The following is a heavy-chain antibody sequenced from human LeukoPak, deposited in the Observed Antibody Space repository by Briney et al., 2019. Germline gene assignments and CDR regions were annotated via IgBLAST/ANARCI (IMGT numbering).Heavy chain of an antibody. D-gene: IGHD2-2*01. CDR2: ITSSSDYI. Sequence: GGSLRLSGAASGFPFGSYSMNWVRQAPGKGLEWVSSITSSSDYIYYADSVKGRFTISRDNAKSSLYLLMNSLRAEDTAIYYCASAYCTTTSCYSDYWGQGTLITVSS. J-gene: IGHJ4*02. CDR1: GFPFGSYS. V-gene: IGHV3-21*01. CDR3: ASAYCTTTSCYSDY.